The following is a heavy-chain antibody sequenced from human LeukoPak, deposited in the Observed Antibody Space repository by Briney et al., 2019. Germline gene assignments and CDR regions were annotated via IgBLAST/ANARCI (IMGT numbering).Heavy chain of an antibody. CDR2: IYTSGST. Sequence: PSQTLSLTCTVSGGSISSGSYYWSWIGQPAEKGLEWIGRIYTSGSTNYNPSLKSRVTMSVDTSKNQFSLKLSSVTAADTAVYYCARDQRGITMVRGVMVLYYYMDVWGKGTTVTISS. J-gene: IGHJ6*03. D-gene: IGHD3-10*01. CDR1: GGSISSGSYY. CDR3: ARDQRGITMVRGVMVLYYYMDV. V-gene: IGHV4-61*02.